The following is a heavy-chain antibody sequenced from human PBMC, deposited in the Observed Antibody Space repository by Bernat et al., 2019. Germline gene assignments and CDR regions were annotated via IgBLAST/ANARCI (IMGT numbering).Heavy chain of an antibody. V-gene: IGHV3-33*01. J-gene: IGHJ4*02. CDR2: IWYDGSNK. CDR3: ARDPQYSSSPCFDY. D-gene: IGHD6-6*01. Sequence: QVQLVESGGGVVQPGRSLRLSCAASGFTFSSYGMHWVRQAPGKGLEWVAVIWYDGSNKYYADSVKDRFTISRDNSKNTLYLQMNSLRAEDTAVYYCARDPQYSSSPCFDYWGQGTLVTVSS. CDR1: GFTFSSYG.